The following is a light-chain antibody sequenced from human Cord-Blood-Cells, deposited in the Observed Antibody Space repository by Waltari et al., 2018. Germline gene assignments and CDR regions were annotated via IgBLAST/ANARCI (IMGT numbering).Light chain of an antibody. J-gene: IGLJ3*02. CDR3: CSYAGSYTWV. V-gene: IGLV2-11*01. CDR1: SSYVAGYNY. Sequence: QSALTQPRSVSGSPGQSFPISSTPTSSYVAGYNYVHWYQQHPGKVPKLMIYDVSKRPSGVPDRFSGSKSGNTASLTISGLQAEDEADYYCCSYAGSYTWVFGGGTKLTVL. CDR2: DVS.